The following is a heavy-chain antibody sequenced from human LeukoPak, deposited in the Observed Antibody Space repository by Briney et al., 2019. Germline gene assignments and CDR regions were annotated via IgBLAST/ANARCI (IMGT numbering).Heavy chain of an antibody. CDR1: GFTFSSYA. V-gene: IGHV3-23*01. CDR3: ARDVGYYYGSGMNWFDP. D-gene: IGHD3-10*01. CDR2: ISGSGGST. J-gene: IGHJ5*02. Sequence: GGSLRLSCAASGFTFSSYAMSWVRQAPGKGLEWVSAISGSGGSTYYADSVKGRFTISRDNSKNTLYLQMNSLRAEDTAVYYCARDVGYYYGSGMNWFDPWGQGTLVTVSS.